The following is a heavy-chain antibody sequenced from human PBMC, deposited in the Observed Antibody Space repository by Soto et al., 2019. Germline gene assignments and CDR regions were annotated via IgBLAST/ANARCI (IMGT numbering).Heavy chain of an antibody. D-gene: IGHD6-25*01. Sequence: EVQLLESGGGLVQPGGSLRLSCAASGFTFSSYVMSWVRQAPGKGLEWVSAISGSGGSTYYADSVKGRFTISRNNSKNTLYLQMNSLRAEDTAVYYCAVSAGPTQRAFDIWGQGTMVPVSS. V-gene: IGHV3-23*01. J-gene: IGHJ3*02. CDR1: GFTFSSYV. CDR2: ISGSGGST. CDR3: AVSAGPTQRAFDI.